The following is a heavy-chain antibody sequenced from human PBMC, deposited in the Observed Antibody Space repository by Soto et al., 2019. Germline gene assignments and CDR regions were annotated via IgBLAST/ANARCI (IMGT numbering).Heavy chain of an antibody. D-gene: IGHD3-22*01. CDR3: ANAKGNSGNYQYIAY. J-gene: IGHJ4*02. CDR2: ISGNSAST. Sequence: EVQLLESGGGLIQPGGSLRLSCAASGFSFSSYAMSWFRQAPGEGLEWASLISGNSASTYYADSVKGRFTIARDNSKNTLYLQMNSLRAEDTAVYYCANAKGNSGNYQYIAYWGPGTLVTVSS. CDR1: GFSFSSYA. V-gene: IGHV3-23*01.